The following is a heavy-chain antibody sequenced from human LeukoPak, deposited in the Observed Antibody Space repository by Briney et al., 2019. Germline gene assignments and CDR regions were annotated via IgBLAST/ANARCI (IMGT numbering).Heavy chain of an antibody. Sequence: HPGGSLRLSCAASGFTFDDYTMHWVRQAPGKGLEWVSLISWDGGSAYYADSVKGRFTISRDNSKNSLYLQMNSLRAEDTAVYYCAREGGATTFYDFQHWGQGTLVTVSS. CDR3: AREGGATTFYDFQH. V-gene: IGHV3-43*01. CDR2: ISWDGGSA. CDR1: GFTFDDYT. J-gene: IGHJ1*01. D-gene: IGHD1-26*01.